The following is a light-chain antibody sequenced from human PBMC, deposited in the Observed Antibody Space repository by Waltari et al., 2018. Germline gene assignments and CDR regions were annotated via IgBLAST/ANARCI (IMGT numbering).Light chain of an antibody. V-gene: IGLV2-14*01. CDR2: EVS. CDR1: SSAVGGYNY. J-gene: IGLJ2*01. Sequence: QSALTQPASVSGSPGQSITIPCTGTSSAVGGYNYVSWYHQHPGKAPKFMIYEVSNRPSGVSNRFSGSNAGNTASLTISGLQAEDEADDYCSSYTSSSTHVVFGGGTKLTVL. CDR3: SSYTSSSTHVV.